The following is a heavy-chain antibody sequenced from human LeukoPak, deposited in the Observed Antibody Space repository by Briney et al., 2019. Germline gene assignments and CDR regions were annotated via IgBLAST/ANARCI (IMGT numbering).Heavy chain of an antibody. Sequence: GGSLRLSCAASGFTFSGHNMNWVRQAPGKGLEWISFVSISSGTIYYADSVNGRFRISRDNAKSSLDLEMNSLRAEDTAVYYCARAMSTFGGVRNYFDSWGQGTLVTVSS. CDR2: VSISSGTI. V-gene: IGHV3-48*04. CDR1: GFTFSGHN. D-gene: IGHD3-16*01. CDR3: ARAMSTFGGVRNYFDS. J-gene: IGHJ4*02.